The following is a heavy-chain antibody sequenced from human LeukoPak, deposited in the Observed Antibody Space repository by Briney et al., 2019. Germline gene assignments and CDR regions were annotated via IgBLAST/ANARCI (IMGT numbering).Heavy chain of an antibody. CDR3: AREYLSPPSSGSYFPFDY. Sequence: ASVKVSCKASGGTFSSYAISWVRQAPGQGLEWMGGIIPIFGTANYAQKFQGRVTITADESTSTAYMELSSLRSEDTAMYYCAREYLSPPSSGSYFPFDYWGQGTLVTVSS. V-gene: IGHV1-69*01. D-gene: IGHD1-26*01. CDR2: IIPIFGTA. J-gene: IGHJ4*02. CDR1: GGTFSSYA.